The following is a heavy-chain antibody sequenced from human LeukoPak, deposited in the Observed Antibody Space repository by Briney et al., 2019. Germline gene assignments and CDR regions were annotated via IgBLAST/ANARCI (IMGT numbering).Heavy chain of an antibody. V-gene: IGHV3-33*01. CDR2: IWYDGSNK. CDR1: GFTFSSYG. CDR3: ARGVRAADGADY. J-gene: IGHJ4*02. D-gene: IGHD6-13*01. Sequence: GRSLRLSCAASGFTFSSYGMHWVRQAPGKGLEWVAVIWYDGSNKYYADSMKGRFTISRDNSKNTLYLQMNSLRAEDTAVYYCARGVRAADGADYWGQGTLVTVSS.